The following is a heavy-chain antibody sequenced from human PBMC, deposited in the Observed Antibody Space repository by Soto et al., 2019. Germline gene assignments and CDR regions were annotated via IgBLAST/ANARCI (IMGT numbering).Heavy chain of an antibody. D-gene: IGHD3-22*01. CDR2: ISAYNGNT. Sequence: QVQLVQSGAEVKKPGASVKASCKASGYTFTSYGISWVRQAPGQGLEWMGWISAYNGNTNYAQKLQGRVTMTTDTSTSTAYMELRSLRSDDTAVYYCARDQPQYYYDSSGYFDYWGQGTLVTVSS. CDR3: ARDQPQYYYDSSGYFDY. CDR1: GYTFTSYG. J-gene: IGHJ4*02. V-gene: IGHV1-18*01.